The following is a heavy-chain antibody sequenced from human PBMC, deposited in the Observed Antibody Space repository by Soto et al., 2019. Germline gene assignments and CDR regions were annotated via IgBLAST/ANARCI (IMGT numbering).Heavy chain of an antibody. Sequence: GESLEISCPGSGYSFAGYWITWVRQKPGKGLEWMGRIDPSDSQTYYSPSFRGHVTISATKSITTVFLQWSSLRASDTAMYYCARQIYYSDTGPNFQDYCDSWGQGT. CDR2: IDPSDSQT. D-gene: IGHD3-22*01. CDR1: GYSFAGYW. J-gene: IGHJ4*02. V-gene: IGHV5-10-1*01. CDR3: ARQIYYSDTGPNFQDYCDS.